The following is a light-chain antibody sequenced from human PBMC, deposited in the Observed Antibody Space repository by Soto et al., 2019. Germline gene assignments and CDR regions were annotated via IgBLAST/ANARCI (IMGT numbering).Light chain of an antibody. CDR2: AAS. J-gene: IGKJ1*01. V-gene: IGKV1-39*01. CDR3: QQSYKTPRT. Sequence: DIQMTQSPSSLSASVGDRVTITCRASQSISSDLNWYQQKPGKAPKLLIYAASSLQSGVPSRFSGSGSATDFILTISSLQPEDFATYYCQQSYKTPRTFGQGTKVEIK. CDR1: QSISSD.